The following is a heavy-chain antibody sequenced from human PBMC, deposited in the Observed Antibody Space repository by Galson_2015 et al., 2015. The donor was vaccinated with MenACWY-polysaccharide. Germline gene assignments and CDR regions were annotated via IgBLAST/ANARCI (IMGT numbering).Heavy chain of an antibody. CDR2: LDEDGSIT. V-gene: IGHV3-74*01. J-gene: IGHJ4*02. Sequence: SLRLSCAASGFTFRNFWMHWVRQVPGKGLVWVSRLDEDGSITDYADSVKGRFTISRDNSKNTLYLQMNSLTADDTAVYFCAKDSDYTTGWYSADYWGQGTLVTVSS. D-gene: IGHD6-19*01. CDR3: AKDSDYTTGWYSADY. CDR1: GFTFRNFW.